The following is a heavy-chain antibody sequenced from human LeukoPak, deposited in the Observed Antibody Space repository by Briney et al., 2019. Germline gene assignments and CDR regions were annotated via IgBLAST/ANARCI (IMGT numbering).Heavy chain of an antibody. CDR2: VYTSGTT. Sequence: SETLSLTCTVSGGSISGYFWTWIRQPAGKELEWIGRVYTSGTTYYNPSLESRVTISLDTFNNQFSLRVTSVTAADTAIYYCARGTERTRISGYYSFDHWGRGLLVTVSS. CDR3: ARGTERTRISGYYSFDH. J-gene: IGHJ4*02. CDR1: GGSISGYF. D-gene: IGHD5-12*01. V-gene: IGHV4-4*07.